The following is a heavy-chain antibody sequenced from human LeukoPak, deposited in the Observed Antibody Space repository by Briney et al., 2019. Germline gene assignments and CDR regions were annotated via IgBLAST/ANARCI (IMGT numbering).Heavy chain of an antibody. CDR3: ATASGGGQFGLDY. CDR2: INPNSGGT. J-gene: IGHJ4*02. V-gene: IGHV1-2*02. Sequence: ASVKVSCKASGYTFTGYYMHWVRQAPGQGLEWMGWINPNSGGTNYAQKFQGRVTMTRDTSISTAYMELSRLRSDDTAVYYCATASGGGQFGLDYWGQGTLVTVSS. D-gene: IGHD2-15*01. CDR1: GYTFTGYY.